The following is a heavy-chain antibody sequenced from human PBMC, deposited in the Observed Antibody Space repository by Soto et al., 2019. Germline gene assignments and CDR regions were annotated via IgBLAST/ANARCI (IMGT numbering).Heavy chain of an antibody. CDR1: GDSVSNNSVA. Sequence: QAQLQQSGPGLVKPSQTRSLSCAISGDSVSNNSVAWNWVRQSPSSGPAWLGRTYYRSKWHYDYASLVRSRITINSDTSSIDVSLRLNSVRPEEAGVFYCSRVIRGSRVKYFVEWGQGTLVTVSS. V-gene: IGHV6-1*01. CDR3: SRVIRGSRVKYFVE. J-gene: IGHJ4*02. CDR2: TYYRSKWHY. D-gene: IGHD3-16*01.